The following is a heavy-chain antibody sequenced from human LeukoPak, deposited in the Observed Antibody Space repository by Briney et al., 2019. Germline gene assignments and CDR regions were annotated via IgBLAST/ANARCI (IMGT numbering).Heavy chain of an antibody. J-gene: IGHJ4*02. V-gene: IGHV3-30-3*01. CDR1: GFTFRTFA. CDR3: ARGSFQDSGWYGNFDY. D-gene: IGHD6-19*01. CDR2: ISSDGSNK. Sequence: GGSLRLSCADSGFTFRTFAMHWVRQAPGKGPEWVAVISSDGSNKYYADSVKGRFTISRDNSKNTLYLQMNSLRADDTAVYYCARGSFQDSGWYGNFDYWGQGTLVTVSS.